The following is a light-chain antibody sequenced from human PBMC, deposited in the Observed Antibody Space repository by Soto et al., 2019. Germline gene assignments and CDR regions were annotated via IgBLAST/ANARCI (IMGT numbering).Light chain of an antibody. CDR2: SDN. V-gene: IGLV3-9*01. J-gene: IGLJ2*01. CDR1: NIGRKN. Sequence: SYELTQPLSVSVALGQTARMPCGGNNIGRKNVHWYQQRPGQAPVLVIYSDNNRPSGIPERFSGSNSGNTATLTISRAHAGDEADYYCQVWDTTTGVFGGGTKLTVL. CDR3: QVWDTTTGV.